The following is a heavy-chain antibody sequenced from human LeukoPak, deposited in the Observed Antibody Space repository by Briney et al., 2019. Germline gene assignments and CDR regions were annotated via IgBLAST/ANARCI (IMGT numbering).Heavy chain of an antibody. D-gene: IGHD3-10*01. Sequence: GASVKVSCKASGGTFSSYAISWVRQAPGQGLEWMGRINPNSGGTNYAQKFQGRVTMTRDTSISTAYMELSRLRSDDTAVYYCARGFGVLWFGELLPYNWFDPWGQGTLVTVSS. V-gene: IGHV1-2*06. CDR1: GGTFSSYA. J-gene: IGHJ5*02. CDR2: INPNSGGT. CDR3: ARGFGVLWFGELLPYNWFDP.